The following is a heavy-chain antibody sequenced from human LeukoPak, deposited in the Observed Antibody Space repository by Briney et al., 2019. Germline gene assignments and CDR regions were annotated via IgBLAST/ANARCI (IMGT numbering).Heavy chain of an antibody. Sequence: SETLSLTCTVSGGSISSYYWSWIRQPPGKGLEWIGYIYSSETTNYKPSLKSRVTISADTSKNQFSLKLTSVTAADTAIYYCARRNDFDIWGQGTMVTVSS. CDR3: ARRNDFDI. CDR1: GGSISSYY. J-gene: IGHJ3*02. V-gene: IGHV4-4*08. CDR2: IYSSETT.